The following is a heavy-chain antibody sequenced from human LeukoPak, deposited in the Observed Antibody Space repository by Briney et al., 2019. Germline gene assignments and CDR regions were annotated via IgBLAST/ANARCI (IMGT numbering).Heavy chain of an antibody. CDR2: ISWNSGSI. V-gene: IGHV3-9*01. Sequence: GGSLRLSCAASGFTFSSYAMSWVRQAPGKGLEWVSGISWNSGSIGYADSVKGRFTISRDNAKNSLYLQMNSLRAEDTALYYCAKNYYFDYWGQGTLVTVSS. CDR3: AKNYYFDY. CDR1: GFTFSSYA. J-gene: IGHJ4*02.